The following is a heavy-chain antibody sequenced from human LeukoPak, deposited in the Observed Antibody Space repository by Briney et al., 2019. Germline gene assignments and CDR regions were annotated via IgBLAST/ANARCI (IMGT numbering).Heavy chain of an antibody. Sequence: GSLRLSCAASGFTFSSYSMNWVRQAPGKGLEWVSSISSSSSYIYYADSVKGRFTISRDNAKNSLYLQMNSLRAEDTAVYYCARDFGDSDAFDIWGQGTVVTVSS. J-gene: IGHJ3*02. CDR1: GFTFSSYS. CDR3: ARDFGDSDAFDI. CDR2: ISSSSSYI. D-gene: IGHD4-17*01. V-gene: IGHV3-21*01.